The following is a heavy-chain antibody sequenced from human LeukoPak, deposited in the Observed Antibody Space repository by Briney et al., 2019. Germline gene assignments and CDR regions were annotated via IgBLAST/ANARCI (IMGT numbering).Heavy chain of an antibody. V-gene: IGHV3-30-3*01. CDR1: GFTFVNYG. D-gene: IGHD2-2*01. CDR3: ARGVVPAAFDY. Sequence: PGGSLRLSCVASGFTFVNYGFHWVRQAPGKGLEWVAFIPYEGSNRHYADSVKGRFTISRDNSKNTLYLQMNSLRAEDTAVYYCARGVVPAAFDYWGQGTLVTVSS. CDR2: IPYEGSNR. J-gene: IGHJ4*02.